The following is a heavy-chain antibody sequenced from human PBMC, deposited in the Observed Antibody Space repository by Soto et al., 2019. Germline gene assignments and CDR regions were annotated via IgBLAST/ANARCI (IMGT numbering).Heavy chain of an antibody. V-gene: IGHV1-69*08. CDR3: AREVQDGGGYDYGY. CDR1: GGTFSSYT. J-gene: IGHJ4*02. D-gene: IGHD5-12*01. CDR2: IIPIPGIA. Sequence: QVQLVQSGAEVKKPGSSVKVSCKASGGTFSSYTISWVRQAPGQGLEWMGRIIPIPGIANYARKFQGRVPITADKSTSTAYMELSSLRSEDTAVYYCAREVQDGGGYDYGYWGQGTLVTVSS.